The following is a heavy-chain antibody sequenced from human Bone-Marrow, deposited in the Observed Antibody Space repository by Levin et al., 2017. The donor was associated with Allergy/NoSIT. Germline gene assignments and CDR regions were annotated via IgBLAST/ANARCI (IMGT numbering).Heavy chain of an antibody. CDR2: ISAYNGNT. D-gene: IGHD3-22*01. V-gene: IGHV1-18*01. CDR3: ARVTYYESTAYLDP. CDR1: GYTFILYG. J-gene: IGHJ5*02. Sequence: ASVKVSCKASGYTFILYGITWVRQAPGQGLEWMGWISAYNGNTDYAQNFQDRVTMTTDTSTDTVFMELRSLKSDDTAVYYCARVTYYESTAYLDPWGQGTLVTVSS.